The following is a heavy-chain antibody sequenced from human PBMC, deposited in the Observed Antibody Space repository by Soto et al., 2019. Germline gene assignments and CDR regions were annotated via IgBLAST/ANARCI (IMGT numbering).Heavy chain of an antibody. J-gene: IGHJ3*02. CDR1: GFTFDDYA. V-gene: IGHV3-9*01. CDR3: ARDQLERPSHAFDI. CDR2: ISWNSGSI. D-gene: IGHD1-1*01. Sequence: GGSLRLSCAASGFTFDDYAMHWVRQAPGKGLEWVSGISWNSGSIGYADSVKGRFTISRDNAKNALHLQMNSLRAEDTALYYCARDQLERPSHAFDIWGQGTMVTVSS.